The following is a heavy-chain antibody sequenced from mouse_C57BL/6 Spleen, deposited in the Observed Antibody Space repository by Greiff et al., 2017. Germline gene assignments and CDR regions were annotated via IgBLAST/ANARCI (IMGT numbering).Heavy chain of an antibody. Sequence: QVQLQQPGAELVMPGASVKLSCKASGYTFTSYWMHWVKQRPGQGLEWIGEIDPSDSYTNYNQKFKGKSTLTVDKSSSTAYMQLSSLTSEDSAVYYCARGKGAMDYWGQGTSVTVSS. J-gene: IGHJ4*01. CDR3: ARGKGAMDY. V-gene: IGHV1-69*01. CDR1: GYTFTSYW. D-gene: IGHD1-3*01. CDR2: IDPSDSYT.